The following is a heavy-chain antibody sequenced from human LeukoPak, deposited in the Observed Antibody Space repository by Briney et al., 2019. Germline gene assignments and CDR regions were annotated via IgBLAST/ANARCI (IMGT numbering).Heavy chain of an antibody. CDR1: GFSLSTSGVG. Sequence: SGPTPVKPTQTLTLTCTFSGFSLSTSGVGVGWIRQPPGKALEWLALIYWDDDKRYSPSLKSRLTITKDTSKNQVVLTMTNMDLVDTATYYCAHCSGSYYYGSDPYYFDYWGQGTLVTVSS. V-gene: IGHV2-5*02. CDR3: AHCSGSYYYGSDPYYFDY. D-gene: IGHD3-10*01. CDR2: IYWDDDK. J-gene: IGHJ4*02.